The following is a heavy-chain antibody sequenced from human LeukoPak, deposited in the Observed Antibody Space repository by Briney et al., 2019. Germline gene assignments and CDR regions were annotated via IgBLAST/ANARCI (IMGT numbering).Heavy chain of an antibody. CDR2: MNPKSGNT. D-gene: IGHD2-15*01. Sequence: ASVKVSCKASGYTFTNYDINWVRQATGQGPEWMGWMNPKSGNTGYAQKFQGRVTMTRNTSISTAYMELSSLRSDDAAVYYCARDQDIVVVVAALRQREMGGFDPWGQGTLVTVSS. CDR1: GYTFTNYD. J-gene: IGHJ5*02. V-gene: IGHV1-8*01. CDR3: ARDQDIVVVVAALRQREMGGFDP.